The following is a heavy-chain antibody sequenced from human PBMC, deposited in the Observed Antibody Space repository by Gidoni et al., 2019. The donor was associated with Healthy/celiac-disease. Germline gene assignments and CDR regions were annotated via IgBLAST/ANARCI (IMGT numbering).Heavy chain of an antibody. CDR1: GGTFSSYT. D-gene: IGHD3-22*01. Sequence: QVQLVQSGAEVKKPGSSVQVSCKASGGTFSSYTISWVRQATGQGLEWMGRIIPILGIANYAQKFQGRVTITADKSTSTAYRELSSLRSEDTAVYYCAYDSSGYDPDYWGQGTLVTVSS. CDR2: IIPILGIA. J-gene: IGHJ4*02. CDR3: AYDSSGYDPDY. V-gene: IGHV1-69*02.